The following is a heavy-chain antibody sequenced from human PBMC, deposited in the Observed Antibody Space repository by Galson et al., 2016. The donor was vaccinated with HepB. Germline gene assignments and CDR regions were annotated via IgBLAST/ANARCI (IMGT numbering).Heavy chain of an antibody. CDR2: IHYSGTT. CDR3: ARRDDYDAFDI. V-gene: IGHV4-59*01. Sequence: SETLSLTCGVSGGSFSSYYWSWIRQPPGKGLEWIAYIHYSGTTNYNPSLKSRLTISVDTSKNQFSLKLSSVTAADTAVYYCARRDDYDAFDIWGQGTMVTVSS. CDR1: GGSFSSYY. J-gene: IGHJ3*02. D-gene: IGHD4-11*01.